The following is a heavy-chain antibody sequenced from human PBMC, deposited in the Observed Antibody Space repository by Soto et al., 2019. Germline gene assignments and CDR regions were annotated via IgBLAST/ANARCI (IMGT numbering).Heavy chain of an antibody. CDR2: INPNSGTT. D-gene: IGHD2-2*01. CDR3: ARGAAAMSWFDP. Sequence: ASVKVSCKASGYLFTSYYIHWARQAPGQGLEWMGLINPNSGTTTYAQKFQGRVTMTRDTSTRTVYMELSSLRSEDTAIYYCARGAAAMSWFDPWGQGTLVTAPQ. CDR1: GYLFTSYY. J-gene: IGHJ5*02. V-gene: IGHV1-46*03.